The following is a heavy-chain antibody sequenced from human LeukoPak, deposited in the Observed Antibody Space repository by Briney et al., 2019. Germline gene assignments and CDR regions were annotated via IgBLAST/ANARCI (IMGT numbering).Heavy chain of an antibody. CDR1: GFTFSSFP. CDR2: ISTSGNTP. D-gene: IGHD6-19*01. CDR3: AKVLSGWYRGNDC. V-gene: IGHV3-23*01. J-gene: IGHJ4*02. Sequence: PGGSLILSCAASGFTFSSFPMSWVRQAPGKGLEWVSTISTSGNTPYYADPVKGRFTVSRDNSKNTLYLQMNSLRAEDTATYYCAKVLSGWYRGNDCWGQGTLVAVSS.